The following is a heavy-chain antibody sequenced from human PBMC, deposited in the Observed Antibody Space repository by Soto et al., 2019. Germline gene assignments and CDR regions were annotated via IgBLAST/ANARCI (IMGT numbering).Heavy chain of an antibody. J-gene: IGHJ4*02. CDR1: GGSISSGGYY. CDR3: ARAVGGTVTSYPAY. D-gene: IGHD4-17*01. Sequence: QVQLQESGPGLVKPSQTLSLTCTVSGGSISSGGYYWSWIRQHPGKGLEWIGYIYYSGSTCYNPSLQGRVTISGDTSDNQFSLELSSVTAADMAVYYCARAVGGTVTSYPAYWGQGTQVTVSS. CDR2: IYYSGST. V-gene: IGHV4-31*03.